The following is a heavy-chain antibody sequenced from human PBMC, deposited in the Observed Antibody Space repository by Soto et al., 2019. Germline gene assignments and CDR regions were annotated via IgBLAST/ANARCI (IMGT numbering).Heavy chain of an antibody. V-gene: IGHV1-69*04. CDR2: IIPILGIA. CDR3: ARDPSAYDLYGG. CDR1: GGTFSSYT. Sequence: SVKVSCKAAGGTFSSYTISWVRQAPGQGLEWMGRIIPILGIANYAQKFQGRVTITADNSTSTAYMELSRLRSEDTAAYYCARDPSAYDLYGGWGEGSLFTV. D-gene: IGHD3-16*01. J-gene: IGHJ4*02.